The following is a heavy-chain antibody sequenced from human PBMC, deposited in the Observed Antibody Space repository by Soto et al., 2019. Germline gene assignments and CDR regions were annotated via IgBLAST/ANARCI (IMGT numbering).Heavy chain of an antibody. Sequence: TSETLSLTCAVYGGSFIGYYWSWILQPPWKGLEWIGEINHSGSTNYNPSLKSRVTISVDTSKNQFSLKLSSVTAADTAVYYCAREGSYKNYYYYGMDVWGQGTTVTVSS. CDR3: AREGSYKNYYYYGMDV. CDR1: GGSFIGYY. D-gene: IGHD2-15*01. V-gene: IGHV4-34*01. J-gene: IGHJ6*02. CDR2: INHSGST.